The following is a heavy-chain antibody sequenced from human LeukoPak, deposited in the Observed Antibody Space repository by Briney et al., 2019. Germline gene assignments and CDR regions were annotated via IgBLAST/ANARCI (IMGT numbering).Heavy chain of an antibody. Sequence: GGSLRLSCAASGFTFSSYGMHWVRQAPGKGLEWVAFIRYDGSNKYYADSVKGRFTISRDNSKNTLYLQMNSLRAEDTAVYYCAKERIEYSSSPTSRRLFDYWGQGTLVTVSS. CDR1: GFTFSSYG. CDR2: IRYDGSNK. CDR3: AKERIEYSSSPTSRRLFDY. D-gene: IGHD6-6*01. V-gene: IGHV3-30*02. J-gene: IGHJ4*02.